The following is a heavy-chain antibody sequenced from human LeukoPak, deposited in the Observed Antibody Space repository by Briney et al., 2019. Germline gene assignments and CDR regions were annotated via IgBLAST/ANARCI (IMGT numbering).Heavy chain of an antibody. CDR2: IWYDGSNK. V-gene: IGHV3-33*01. J-gene: IGHJ4*02. Sequence: PGRSLRLSCAASGFTFSSYGMHWVRQAPGKGLEWVAVIWYDGSNKYYADSVKGRFTISRDNSKNTLYLQMNSLRAEDTAVYYCARDHRGDDYGDYWGRGTLVTVSS. D-gene: IGHD3-10*01. CDR1: GFTFSSYG. CDR3: ARDHRGDDYGDY.